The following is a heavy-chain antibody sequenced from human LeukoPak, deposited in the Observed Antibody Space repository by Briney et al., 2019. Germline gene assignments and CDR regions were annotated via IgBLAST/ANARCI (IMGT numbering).Heavy chain of an antibody. Sequence: GGSLRLSCAASGFTFSNYWMTWVRQAPGEGLEWVANINEDGSEKYSVDSVKGRFTISRDNAKNSLYLQMNSLRAEDTAVYYCAKDRSGSYYDAFDYWGQGTLVTVSS. CDR1: GFTFSNYW. CDR2: INEDGSEK. CDR3: AKDRSGSYYDAFDY. J-gene: IGHJ4*02. V-gene: IGHV3-7*03. D-gene: IGHD1-26*01.